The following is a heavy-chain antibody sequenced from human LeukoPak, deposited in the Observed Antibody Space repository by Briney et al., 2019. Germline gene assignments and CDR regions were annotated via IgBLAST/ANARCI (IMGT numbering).Heavy chain of an antibody. J-gene: IGHJ1*01. Sequence: PGGSLRLSCAASGFTFSSYDMHWVRQAPGKGLEWVSYISSSSSTIYYADSVKGRFTISRDNAKNSLYLQMNSLRAEDTAVYYCASAASSSWYFDEYFQHWGQGTLVTVSS. D-gene: IGHD6-13*01. CDR1: GFTFSSYD. V-gene: IGHV3-48*01. CDR2: ISSSSSTI. CDR3: ASAASSSWYFDEYFQH.